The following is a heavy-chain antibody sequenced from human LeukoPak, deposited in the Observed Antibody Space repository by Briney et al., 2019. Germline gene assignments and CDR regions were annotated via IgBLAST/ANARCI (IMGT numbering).Heavy chain of an antibody. D-gene: IGHD3-16*01. J-gene: IGHJ4*02. CDR1: GFTFNDYA. CDR2: ISAGGGST. Sequence: GGSLRLSCAASGFTFNDYAMTWFRQAPGKGLEWVSIISAGGGSTNYADSVGGRFTISRDNSKNTLYLQMNSLRAEDTAAYFCAIRIMGPSYWGQGTLVTVSS. V-gene: IGHV3-23*01. CDR3: AIRIMGPSY.